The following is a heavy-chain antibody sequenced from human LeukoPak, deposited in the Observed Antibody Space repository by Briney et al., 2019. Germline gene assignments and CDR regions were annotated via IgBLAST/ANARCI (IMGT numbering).Heavy chain of an antibody. CDR2: IYSGGST. J-gene: IGHJ5*02. CDR3: ARDRITIFGGGEGFDP. CDR1: GITVSSNY. V-gene: IGHV3-66*01. D-gene: IGHD3-3*01. Sequence: GGSLRLSCAASGITVSSNYMSWVPQAPGKGLERVSVIYSGGSTYYADSVKGRFTISRDNSKNTLYLQMNSLRAEDTAVYYCARDRITIFGGGEGFDPWGQGTLVTVSS.